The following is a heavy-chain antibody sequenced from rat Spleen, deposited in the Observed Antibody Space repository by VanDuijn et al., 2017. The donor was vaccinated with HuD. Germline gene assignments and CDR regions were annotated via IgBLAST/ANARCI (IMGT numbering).Heavy chain of an antibody. CDR3: ARHEDYSGLDY. D-gene: IGHD1-1*01. CDR2: ISYDGSTT. J-gene: IGHJ2*01. V-gene: IGHV5-7*01. Sequence: EVQLMESGGGLVQPGRSLKLSCAASGFTFSDYYMAWVRQAPTKGLEWVATISYDGSTTYYRDSVKGRFTISRDNAKSTLYLQMDSLRSEDTATYYCARHEDYSGLDYWGQGVMVTVSS. CDR1: GFTFSDYY.